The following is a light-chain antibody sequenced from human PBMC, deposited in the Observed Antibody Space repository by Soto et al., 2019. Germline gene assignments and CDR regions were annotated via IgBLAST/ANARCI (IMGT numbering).Light chain of an antibody. V-gene: IGLV4-69*01. CDR3: QTWGTGIQV. J-gene: IGLJ2*01. Sequence: QPVLTQSPSASASLGASVKLTCTLSSGHRSYAIAWHQQRPEKGPRYLMKLNSDGSHSKGDGIPDRFSGSSSGAERYLTISSLQDEDEADYYCQTWGTGIQVFGGGTKLTVL. CDR1: SGHRSYA. CDR2: LNSDGSH.